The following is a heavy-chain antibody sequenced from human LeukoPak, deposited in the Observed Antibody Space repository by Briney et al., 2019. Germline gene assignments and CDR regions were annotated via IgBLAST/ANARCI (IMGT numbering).Heavy chain of an antibody. D-gene: IGHD6-13*01. CDR3: ARGEAAAGFAHFDY. V-gene: IGHV4-39*07. Sequence: KPSETLSLTCTVSGDSISSSSHYWAWIRQPPGKGLEWIGSIYYTGNTFYNPSLQGRLTISIDTSKNQFSLKLSSVTAADTAVYYCARGEAAAGFAHFDYWGQGTLVTVSS. CDR2: IYYTGNT. J-gene: IGHJ4*02. CDR1: GDSISSSSHY.